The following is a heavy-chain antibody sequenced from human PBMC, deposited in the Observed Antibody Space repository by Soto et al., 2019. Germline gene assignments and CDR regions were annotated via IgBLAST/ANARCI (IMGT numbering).Heavy chain of an antibody. J-gene: IGHJ6*03. D-gene: IGHD6-6*01. CDR1: GFTLSGYA. CDR3: ARRARPDFYYMDV. V-gene: IGHV3-64*01. Sequence: EVQLAESGGGLAQPGGSLRLSGAASGFTLSGYAMDWVRQAPGQGLEYVSGIRSNGVGTYYANSVQGRFTISRDNSKNTVYLQMGSLRPEDMAVYYCARRARPDFYYMDVWGKGTTVTVSS. CDR2: IRSNGVGT.